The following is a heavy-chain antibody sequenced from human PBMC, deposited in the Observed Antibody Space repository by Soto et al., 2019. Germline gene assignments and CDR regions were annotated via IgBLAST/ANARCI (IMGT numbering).Heavy chain of an antibody. Sequence: PGGSLRLSCAAPGFTFSSYGMHWVRQAPGKGLEWVAVISYDGSNKYYADSVKGRFTISRDNSKNTLYLQMNSLRAEDTAVYYCAKDRVSFGVVIISENWFDPWGQGTLVTVSS. CDR2: ISYDGSNK. D-gene: IGHD3-3*01. V-gene: IGHV3-30*18. CDR1: GFTFSSYG. J-gene: IGHJ5*02. CDR3: AKDRVSFGVVIISENWFDP.